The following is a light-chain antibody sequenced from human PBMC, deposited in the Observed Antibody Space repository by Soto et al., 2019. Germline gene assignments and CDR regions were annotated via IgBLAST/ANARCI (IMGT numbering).Light chain of an antibody. J-gene: IGKJ2*01. CDR1: QDISNY. CDR2: AAS. V-gene: IGKV1-27*01. Sequence: DIQMTQSPSSLSASVGDRVTITCRASQDISNYLAWYQQKPGEVPKLLIYAASTLQKGVQSRFSGGGSGILFTLTISSLQPDDVATYYCQKYNSAPKTFGRGTRLEIK. CDR3: QKYNSAPKT.